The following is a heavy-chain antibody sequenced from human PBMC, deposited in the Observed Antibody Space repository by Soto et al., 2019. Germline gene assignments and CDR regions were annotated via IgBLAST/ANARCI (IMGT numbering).Heavy chain of an antibody. D-gene: IGHD3-3*01. CDR3: ASLNDFWSGSYGMDV. CDR2: LIPIFGTA. J-gene: IGHJ6*02. V-gene: IGHV1-69*06. CDR1: VGTLSSYA. Sequence: SVKVSCKASVGTLSSYAISWVRQAPGQGLEWMGGLIPIFGTANYAQKFQGRVTITADKSTSTAYMELSSLRSEGTAVYYCASLNDFWSGSYGMDVWGQGTTVTASS.